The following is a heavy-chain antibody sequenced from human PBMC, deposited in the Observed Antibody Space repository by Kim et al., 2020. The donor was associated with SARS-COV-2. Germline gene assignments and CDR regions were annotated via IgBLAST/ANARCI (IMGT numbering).Heavy chain of an antibody. Sequence: SVKVSCKASGGTFSSYAISWVRQAPGQGLEWMGRIIPILGIANYAQKFQGRVTITADKSTSTAYMELSSLRSVDTAVYYCARAHLIAAPPNYYGMDVWG. D-gene: IGHD6-6*01. V-gene: IGHV1-69*04. CDR1: GGTFSSYA. CDR3: ARAHLIAAPPNYYGMDV. J-gene: IGHJ6*02. CDR2: IIPILGIA.